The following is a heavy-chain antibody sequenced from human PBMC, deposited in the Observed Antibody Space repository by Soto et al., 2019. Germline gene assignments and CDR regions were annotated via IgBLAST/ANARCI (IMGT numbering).Heavy chain of an antibody. J-gene: IGHJ1*01. CDR1: GFTFSSYW. Sequence: GGSLRLSCAASGFTFSSYWMHWVRQAPGKGLVWVSRINSDGSSTSYADSVKGRFTISRDNAKNTLYLQMNSLRAEDTAVYYCARGLHDYGGNPAEYFQHWGQGTLVTVSS. CDR3: ARGLHDYGGNPAEYFQH. CDR2: INSDGSST. V-gene: IGHV3-74*01. D-gene: IGHD4-17*01.